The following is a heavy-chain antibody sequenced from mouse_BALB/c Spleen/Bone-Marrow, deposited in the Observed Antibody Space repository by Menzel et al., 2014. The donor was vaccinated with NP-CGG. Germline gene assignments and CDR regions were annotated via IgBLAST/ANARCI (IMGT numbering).Heavy chain of an antibody. V-gene: IGHV4-1*02. Sequence: EVQLQESGGGLEQPGGSLKLSCAASGFDFSRYWMSWVRQAPGKGLEWIGEINPDSSTINYTPSLKDKFIISRDNAKNTLYLQMSKVRSEDTALCYCARQGYYGKGDYWGQGTTLTVSS. D-gene: IGHD2-1*01. CDR1: GFDFSRYW. CDR3: ARQGYYGKGDY. CDR2: INPDSSTI. J-gene: IGHJ2*01.